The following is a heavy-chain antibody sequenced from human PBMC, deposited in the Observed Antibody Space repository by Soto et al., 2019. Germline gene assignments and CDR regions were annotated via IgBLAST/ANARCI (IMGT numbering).Heavy chain of an antibody. CDR2: IKQDGSEK. V-gene: IGHV3-7*01. CDR3: ARESLQQLVPYYFDY. CDR1: GFSFSTYW. Sequence: PGGSLRLSCAASGFSFSTYWMSWVRQAPGKGLEWVANIKQDGSEKYYVDSVKGRFTISRDNAKNSLYLQMNSLRAEDTAVYYCARESLQQLVPYYFDYWGQGTLVTVSS. J-gene: IGHJ4*02. D-gene: IGHD6-6*01.